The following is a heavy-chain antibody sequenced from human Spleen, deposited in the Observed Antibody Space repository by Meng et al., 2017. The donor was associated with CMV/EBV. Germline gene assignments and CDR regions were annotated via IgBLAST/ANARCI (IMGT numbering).Heavy chain of an antibody. J-gene: IGHJ4*02. CDR3: ARKPGFDFWTGPYDY. CDR2: INWNGGST. Sequence: GESLKISCAASGFTFDDYGMSWVRQAPGKGLEWVSGINWNGGSTGYADSVKGRFTISRDNAKNSLYLQMNSLRAEDTAFYFCARKPGFDFWTGPYDYWGQGTLVTVSS. D-gene: IGHD3/OR15-3a*01. CDR1: GFTFDDYG. V-gene: IGHV3-20*04.